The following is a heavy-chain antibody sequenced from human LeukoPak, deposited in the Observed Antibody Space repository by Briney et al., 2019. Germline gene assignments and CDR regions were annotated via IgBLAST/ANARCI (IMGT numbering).Heavy chain of an antibody. D-gene: IGHD3-16*01. V-gene: IGHV1-3*01. CDR3: ARDRMEYGITFGGVFDY. CDR2: INAGNGNT. CDR1: GYTFTIYT. J-gene: IGHJ4*02. Sequence: GASVKVSCKASGYTFTIYTMHWVRQAPGQRLEWLGWINAGNGNTKYSQKFQGRVTITTDTSASTAYMELNSLRSEDTAVYYCARDRMEYGITFGGVFDYWGQGTLVTVSS.